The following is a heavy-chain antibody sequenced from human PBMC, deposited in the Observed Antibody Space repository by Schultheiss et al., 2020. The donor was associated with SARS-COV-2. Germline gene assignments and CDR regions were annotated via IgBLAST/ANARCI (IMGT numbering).Heavy chain of an antibody. CDR2: IRGKAYGGTT. V-gene: IGHV3-49*03. D-gene: IGHD2-15*01. CDR1: GGSISSYY. J-gene: IGHJ6*02. CDR3: TRDGLDIVVVVAATPLYYYGMDV. Sequence: LSLPCTVSGGSISSYYWSWIRQPPGKGLEWVGFIRGKAYGGTTEYAASVKGRFTISRDDSKSIAYLQMNSLKTEDTAVYYCTRDGLDIVVVVAATPLYYYGMDVWGQGTTVTVSS.